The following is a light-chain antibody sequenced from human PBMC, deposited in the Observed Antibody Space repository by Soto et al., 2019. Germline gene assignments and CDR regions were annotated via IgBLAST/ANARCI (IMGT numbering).Light chain of an antibody. V-gene: IGLV2-14*01. CDR3: SSYTSSTIVV. CDR1: SSDVGGYTF. Sequence: QSALTQPASVSGSPGQSITISCTGTSSDVGGYTFVSWYQHHPGKAPKLLVYEDNNRPSGVSDRFSGSKSGNTASLTISGLQAEADADYYCSSYTSSTIVVFGGGTKVTVL. CDR2: EDN. J-gene: IGLJ2*01.